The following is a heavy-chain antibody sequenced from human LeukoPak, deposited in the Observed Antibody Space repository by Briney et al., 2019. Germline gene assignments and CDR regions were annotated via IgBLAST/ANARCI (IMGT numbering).Heavy chain of an antibody. CDR2: IKPDGSAK. D-gene: IGHD1-14*01. Sequence: PGGSLRLSCAASGFSFSNNWMSWVRQAPGKGLEWVANIKPDGSAKYYMDSVKGRFTISRDNAKNSLYLQMDSLRAEDTAVYYRARGSMTVSGPWGQGTLVTVSS. CDR1: GFSFSNNW. J-gene: IGHJ5*02. V-gene: IGHV3-7*01. CDR3: ARGSMTVSGP.